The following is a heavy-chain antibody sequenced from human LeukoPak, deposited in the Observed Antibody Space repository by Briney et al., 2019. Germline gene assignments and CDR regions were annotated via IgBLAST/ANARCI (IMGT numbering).Heavy chain of an antibody. CDR3: AKDHSFYDAFDI. J-gene: IGHJ3*02. CDR1: GFTFDDYA. CDR2: ISWNSGSI. V-gene: IGHV3-9*01. D-gene: IGHD2/OR15-2a*01. Sequence: SLRLSCAASGFTFDDYAMHWVRQAPGKGLEWVSGISWNSGSIGYADSVKGRFTISRDNAKNSLYLQMNSPRAEDTALYYCAKDHSFYDAFDIWGQGTMVTVSS.